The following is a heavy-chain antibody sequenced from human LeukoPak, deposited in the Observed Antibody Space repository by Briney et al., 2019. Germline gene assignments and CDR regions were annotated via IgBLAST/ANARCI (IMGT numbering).Heavy chain of an antibody. J-gene: IGHJ4*02. CDR2: ISSSSYI. Sequence: GGSLRLSCAASGFTFSSYSMNWVRQAPGKGLEWVSSISSSSYIYYADSVKGRFTISRDNAKNSLYLQMNSLRAEDMAVYYCARDLSVVVPAAILTYWGQGTLVTVSS. D-gene: IGHD2-2*02. V-gene: IGHV3-21*01. CDR1: GFTFSSYS. CDR3: ARDLSVVVPAAILTY.